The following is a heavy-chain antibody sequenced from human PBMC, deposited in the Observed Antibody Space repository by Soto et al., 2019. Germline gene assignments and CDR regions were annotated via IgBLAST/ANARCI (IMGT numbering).Heavy chain of an antibody. Sequence: PGGSLGLACAASGFTVPDYAMSWVGAAAGQGLEWVSGIYFRVRIYYGDSGKVRFTIFRDTHMHTLFLLLNSLRAAETTPYYFSAVSPPQYTDRFNFDNWGQATQVTLPS. CDR1: GFTVPDYA. J-gene: IGHJ4*02. CDR2: IYFRVRI. V-gene: IGHV3-23*01. D-gene: IGHD3-16*02. CDR3: SAVSPPQYTDRFNFDN.